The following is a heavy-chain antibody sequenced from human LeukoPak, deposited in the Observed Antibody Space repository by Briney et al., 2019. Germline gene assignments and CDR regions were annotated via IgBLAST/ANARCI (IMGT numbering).Heavy chain of an antibody. J-gene: IGHJ4*02. CDR3: ARDPRDYYDSSGYYLFDY. Sequence: GASVKVSCKASGYTFTSYGISWVRQAPGQGLEWMGWISAYNGNTNYAQKLQGRVTMTTDTSTSTAYMELRSLRSDGTAVYYCARDPRDYYDSSGYYLFDYWGQGTLVTVSS. V-gene: IGHV1-18*01. D-gene: IGHD3-22*01. CDR2: ISAYNGNT. CDR1: GYTFTSYG.